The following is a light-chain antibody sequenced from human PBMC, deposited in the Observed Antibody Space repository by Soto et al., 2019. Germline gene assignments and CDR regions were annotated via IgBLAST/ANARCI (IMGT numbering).Light chain of an antibody. CDR1: QSISDT. CDR3: QQHTNRPCT. J-gene: IGKJ1*01. CDR2: SAS. V-gene: IGKV3-15*01. Sequence: EIVRTQSPSTLSLSPVVGAALSCSASQSISDTLAWYQQKPGQAPRLLIYSASRGATGFPARFSGSGSGTHFTLTISRLQSADFAVYYCQQHTNRPCTFGQGTKVDIK.